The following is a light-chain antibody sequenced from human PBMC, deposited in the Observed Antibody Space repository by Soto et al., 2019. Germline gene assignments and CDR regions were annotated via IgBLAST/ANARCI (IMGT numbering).Light chain of an antibody. CDR3: QQLNSYPWT. Sequence: IQLTQSPSSLSASVGERATLSCRASQGISSYLAWYRQKPGKAPKLLIYAASTLQSGVPSRFSGSGSGTDFTLTISSLQPEDFATYSCQQLNSYPWTFGQGTKVDIK. CDR1: QGISSY. V-gene: IGKV1-9*01. CDR2: AAS. J-gene: IGKJ1*01.